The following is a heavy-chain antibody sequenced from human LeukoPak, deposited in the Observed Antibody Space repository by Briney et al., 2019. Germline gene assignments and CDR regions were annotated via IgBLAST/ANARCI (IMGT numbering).Heavy chain of an antibody. CDR1: GESFSGYY. D-gene: IGHD4/OR15-4a*01. Sequence: PSETLSLTCAVYGESFSGYYWSWIRQPPGKGLEWIGEINHGGSTTYNPSLKSRVTISADTSKNQFSLKVNSVTAADTAVYYCARRPRNGENYDGPSGLDYWGQGTLVTVSS. CDR2: INHGGST. J-gene: IGHJ4*02. V-gene: IGHV4-34*01. CDR3: ARRPRNGENYDGPSGLDY.